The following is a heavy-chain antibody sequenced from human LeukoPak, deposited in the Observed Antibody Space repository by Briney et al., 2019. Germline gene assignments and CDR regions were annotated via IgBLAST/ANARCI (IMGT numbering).Heavy chain of an antibody. CDR2: IYYSGST. J-gene: IGHJ4*02. Sequence: SETLSLTCNVSGGSISSYYWSWIRQPPGKGLEWIGYIYYSGSTNYNPSLKSRVTILVDTSKNQFSLKLSSVTAADTAVYYCARDSVEGFDYWGQGTLVTVSS. CDR1: GGSISSYY. CDR3: ARDSVEGFDY. V-gene: IGHV4-59*01. D-gene: IGHD2-21*01.